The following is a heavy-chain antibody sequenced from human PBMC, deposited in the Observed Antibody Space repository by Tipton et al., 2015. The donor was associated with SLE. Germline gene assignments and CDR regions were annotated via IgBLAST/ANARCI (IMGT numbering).Heavy chain of an antibody. CDR2: IYISGST. Sequence: TLSLTCSVSGGSISSGSYYWSWIRQPAGKGLEWIGRIYISGSTNYSPSLKSRVTMSVDTSKNHFSLKLISVTAADTAVYYSARRLYSSSSDAFDIWGQGTVVTVSS. J-gene: IGHJ3*02. V-gene: IGHV4-61*02. D-gene: IGHD6-6*01. CDR1: GGSISSGSYY. CDR3: ARRLYSSSSDAFDI.